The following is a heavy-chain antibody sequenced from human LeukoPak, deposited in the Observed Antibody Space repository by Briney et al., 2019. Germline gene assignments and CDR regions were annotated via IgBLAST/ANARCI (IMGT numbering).Heavy chain of an antibody. CDR1: GGSISSYY. Sequence: SSETLSLTCTVSGGSISSYYWSWIRQPPGKGLEWIGYIYYSGSTNYNPSLKSRVTISVDTSKNQFSLKLSSVTAADTAVYYCARVDSSSWYGGEFDYWGQGTLVTVSS. J-gene: IGHJ4*02. CDR3: ARVDSSSWYGGEFDY. V-gene: IGHV4-59*01. D-gene: IGHD6-13*01. CDR2: IYYSGST.